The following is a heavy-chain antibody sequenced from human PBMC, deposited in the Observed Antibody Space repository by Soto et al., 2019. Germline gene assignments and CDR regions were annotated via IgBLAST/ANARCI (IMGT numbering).Heavy chain of an antibody. CDR3: ARAATAYNYDY. Sequence: EVQLVEFGGGLVRPGGSLRLSCAASGFTFSDHYMDWVRQAPGKGLEWVGRVRKKVNSYTTEYAASVKGRFTISRDDSSNSLYLQMNSLKTEDTAFYYCARAATAYNYDYWGQGTLVTVSS. V-gene: IGHV3-72*01. J-gene: IGHJ4*02. CDR1: GFTFSDHY. CDR2: VRKKVNSYTT. D-gene: IGHD2-21*02.